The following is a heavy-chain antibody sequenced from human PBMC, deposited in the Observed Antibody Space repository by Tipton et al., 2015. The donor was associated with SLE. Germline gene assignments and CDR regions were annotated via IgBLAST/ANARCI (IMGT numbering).Heavy chain of an antibody. J-gene: IGHJ5*02. V-gene: IGHV4-59*01. Sequence: LRLSCAVSSDSITNYYWRWIRQPPGQGVEWIGYIYYTGSTKYNPSLKSRVTISIDTSKNQFSLKMTSMTAADTAVYYCAGAPVCKRHGPGVCPPLTLVADP. CDR2: IYYTGST. CDR3: AGAPVCKRHGPGVCPPLTLVADP. D-gene: IGHD4/OR15-4a*01. CDR1: SDSITNYY.